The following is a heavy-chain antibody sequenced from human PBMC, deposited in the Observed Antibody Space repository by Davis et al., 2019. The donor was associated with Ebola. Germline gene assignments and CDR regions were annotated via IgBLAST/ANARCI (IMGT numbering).Heavy chain of an antibody. Sequence: PSETLSLTCAVSGGSISSGGYYWSWIRQHPGKGLEWIGYIYYSGSTNYNPSLKSRVTISVDTSKNQFSLKLSSVTAADTAVYYCAREGPRRSFYMDVWGKGTTVTVSS. CDR3: AREGPRRSFYMDV. V-gene: IGHV4-61*08. CDR1: GGSISSGGYY. CDR2: IYYSGST. D-gene: IGHD3-10*01. J-gene: IGHJ6*03.